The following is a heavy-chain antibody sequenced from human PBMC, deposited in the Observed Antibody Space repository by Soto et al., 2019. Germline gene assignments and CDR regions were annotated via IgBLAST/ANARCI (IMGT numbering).Heavy chain of an antibody. J-gene: IGHJ6*03. CDR3: AHAYYDFWSGYKHYYYYYMDV. V-gene: IGHV2-5*02. CDR2: IYWDDDK. CDR1: GFSLSTSGVG. Sequence: GSGPTLVNPTQTLTLTCTFSGFSLSTSGVGVGWIRQPPGKALEWLALIYWDDDKRYSPSLKSRLTITKDTSKNQVVLTMTNMDPVDTATYYCAHAYYDFWSGYKHYYYYYMDVWGKAPTVTVSS. D-gene: IGHD3-3*01.